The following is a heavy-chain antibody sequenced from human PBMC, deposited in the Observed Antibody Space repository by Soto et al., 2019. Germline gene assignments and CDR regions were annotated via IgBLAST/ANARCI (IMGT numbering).Heavy chain of an antibody. D-gene: IGHD6-19*01. J-gene: IGHJ6*02. V-gene: IGHV1-69*13. Sequence: ASVKVSCKASGGTFSSYAISWVRQAPGQGLEWMGGIIPIFGTANYAQKFQGRVTITADESTSTAYMELSSLRSEDTAVYYCARVRVAGTFYYGMDVWGQGTTVTVSS. CDR1: GGTFSSYA. CDR3: ARVRVAGTFYYGMDV. CDR2: IIPIFGTA.